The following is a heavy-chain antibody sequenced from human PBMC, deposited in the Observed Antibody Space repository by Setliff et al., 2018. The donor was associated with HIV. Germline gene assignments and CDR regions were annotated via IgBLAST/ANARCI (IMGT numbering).Heavy chain of an antibody. CDR3: ARGVPLLPPHY. V-gene: IGHV4-39*07. D-gene: IGHD2-21*02. CDR2: IFYSETVYYGGRT. J-gene: IGHJ4*02. Sequence: PSETLSLTCTVSGGSISSNNYYWGWIRQPPGKGLEWTGSIFYSETVYYGGRTYYSPSLKSRVTISVDTSKSQFSLKLSSVTAADTAVYYCARGVPLLPPHYWGQGTLVTVSS. CDR1: GGSISSNNYY.